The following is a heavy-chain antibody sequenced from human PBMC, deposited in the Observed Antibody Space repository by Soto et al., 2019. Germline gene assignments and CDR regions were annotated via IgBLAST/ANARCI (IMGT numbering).Heavy chain of an antibody. CDR1: GFNFSSYA. V-gene: IGHV3-23*01. J-gene: IGHJ4*02. Sequence: PGGSLRLTCSAPGFNFSSYAMSWVRQAPGKGLECVSTISGSGGTKYYEDSVKGRFTISRDNSKNALYLQRNSLKTEDTAVYYCTTAHPRGPDFWGQGTLVTVSS. CDR3: TTAHPRGPDF. D-gene: IGHD5-12*01. CDR2: ISGSGGTK.